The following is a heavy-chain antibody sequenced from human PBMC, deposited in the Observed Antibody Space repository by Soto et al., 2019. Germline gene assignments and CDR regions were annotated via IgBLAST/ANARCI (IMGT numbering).Heavy chain of an antibody. V-gene: IGHV3-23*01. CDR3: ARGLAPVEMDS. CDR2: ISDSGDYT. J-gene: IGHJ4*02. CDR1: GFTFSTYA. Sequence: GGSLRLSCAASGFTFSTYAMNWVRQAPGKGLEWVSCISDSGDYTNYADSVKGRFTISRDNSKNTLSLQMNSLRAEDTAVYYCARGLAPVEMDSWGQRTLVTVSS. D-gene: IGHD3-9*01.